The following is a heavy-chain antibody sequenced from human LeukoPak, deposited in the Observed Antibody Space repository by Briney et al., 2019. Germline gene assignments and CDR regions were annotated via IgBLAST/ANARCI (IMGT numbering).Heavy chain of an antibody. Sequence: ASVKVSCKASGYTFTVYYMHWVGQAPGQGLEWMGWINPNSGGTNYAQNFQGRVTMTRDTSISTAYMELSRLRSDDTAVYYCARDGNWGSLRGAFDIWGQGTMVIVSS. V-gene: IGHV1-2*02. CDR2: INPNSGGT. D-gene: IGHD7-27*01. J-gene: IGHJ3*02. CDR3: ARDGNWGSLRGAFDI. CDR1: GYTFTVYY.